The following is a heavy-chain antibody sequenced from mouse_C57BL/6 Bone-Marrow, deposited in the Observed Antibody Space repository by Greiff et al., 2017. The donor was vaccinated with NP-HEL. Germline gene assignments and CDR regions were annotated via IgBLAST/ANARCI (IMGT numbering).Heavy chain of an antibody. J-gene: IGHJ3*01. Sequence: QVQLQQPGAELVKPGASVKVSCKASGYTFSSYWMHWVKQRPGQGLEWIGRINPSDSDTNYNQKFKGKATLTVDKSSSTANMQLSSLTSEDTAVYYCAIPAQDTWFAYWGKGTLVTVDA. CDR2: INPSDSDT. V-gene: IGHV1-74*01. D-gene: IGHD3-2*02. CDR3: AIPAQDTWFAY. CDR1: GYTFSSYW.